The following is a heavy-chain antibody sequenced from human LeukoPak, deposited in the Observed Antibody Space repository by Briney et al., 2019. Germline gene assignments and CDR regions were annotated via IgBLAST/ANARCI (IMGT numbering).Heavy chain of an antibody. J-gene: IGHJ4*02. D-gene: IGHD3-22*01. Sequence: SETLSLTCTFSGGSISSYYWSWIRQPAGKGLEWIGRMYTSGSTNYNPSLKSRVTMSVDTSKNQFSLKLSSVTAADTAVYYCARDAYYYDSNGYYRFDYWGQGTLVTVPS. CDR3: ARDAYYYDSNGYYRFDY. V-gene: IGHV4-4*07. CDR1: GGSISSYY. CDR2: MYTSGST.